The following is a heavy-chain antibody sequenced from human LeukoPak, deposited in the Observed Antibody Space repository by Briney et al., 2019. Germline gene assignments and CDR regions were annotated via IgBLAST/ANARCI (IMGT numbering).Heavy chain of an antibody. V-gene: IGHV4-34*01. CDR2: INHSGST. D-gene: IGHD5-18*01. CDR3: ARGALGTAMAYFDY. J-gene: IGHJ4*02. Sequence: GSLRLSCAASGFTFSSYAMSWIRQPPGKGLEWIGEINHSGSTNYNPSLKSRVTISVDTSKNQFSLKLSSVTAADTAVYYCARGALGTAMAYFDYWGQGTLVTVSS. CDR1: GFTFSSYA.